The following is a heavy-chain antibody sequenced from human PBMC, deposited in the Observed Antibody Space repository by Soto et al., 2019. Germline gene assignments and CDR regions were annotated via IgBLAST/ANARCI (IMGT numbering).Heavy chain of an antibody. D-gene: IGHD3-16*01. CDR3: ARVGGVADRTFGY. Sequence: SETLSGTCAVSGGSSSPFYWSWVRQPPGKGLEWIGYLYYSGNTNYNPSLKSRVTISVDASKNQVSLRLTSVTAADTAVYYCARVGGVADRTFGYWPQGTVVTVS. J-gene: IGHJ4*02. V-gene: IGHV4-59*01. CDR1: GGSSSPFY. CDR2: LYYSGNT.